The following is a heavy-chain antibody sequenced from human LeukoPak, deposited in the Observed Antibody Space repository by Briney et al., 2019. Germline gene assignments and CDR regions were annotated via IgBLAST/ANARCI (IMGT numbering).Heavy chain of an antibody. V-gene: IGHV1-2*02. CDR1: GYAFTAYY. J-gene: IGHJ6*03. D-gene: IGHD2-2*01. CDR3: ARVGGSSTSPWYYYYMDV. CDR2: INPNNGVT. Sequence: ASVKVSCKASGYAFTAYYIHWVRRAPGQGLEWMGWINPNNGVTNFAQKFEGRVTMARDTSITTVYMDVSRLRSDDTAVYYCARVGGSSTSPWYYYYMDVWGKGTTVTISS.